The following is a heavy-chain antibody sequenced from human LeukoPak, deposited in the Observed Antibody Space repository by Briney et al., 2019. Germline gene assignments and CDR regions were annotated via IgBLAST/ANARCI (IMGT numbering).Heavy chain of an antibody. CDR2: IYYSGNT. Sequence: SETLSLTCSVSGDSIRSYYWSWIRQPPGKGLEWIGNIYYSGNTNYHPSLKSRVTISVDTSKNQFSLKLTSVTAADTAVYYCARDVALSYCGGDCLPDYWGQGILVTVSS. V-gene: IGHV4-59*01. J-gene: IGHJ4*02. CDR3: ARDVALSYCGGDCLPDY. D-gene: IGHD2-21*02. CDR1: GDSIRSYY.